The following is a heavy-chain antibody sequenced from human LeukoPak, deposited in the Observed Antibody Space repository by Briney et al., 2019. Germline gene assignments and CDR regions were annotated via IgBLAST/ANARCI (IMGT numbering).Heavy chain of an antibody. CDR1: GFTFNSYA. V-gene: IGHV3-23*01. D-gene: IGHD6-19*01. J-gene: IGHJ4*02. CDR2: ISGSGGST. Sequence: GGSLRLSCAASGFTFNSYAMTWVRQAPGKGLEWVSAISGSGGSTYYADSVKGRFTVSRDYSKNTLYLQMNSLRVEDTAVYYCARELQWPRGFDYRGQGTLVTVSS. CDR3: ARELQWPRGFDY.